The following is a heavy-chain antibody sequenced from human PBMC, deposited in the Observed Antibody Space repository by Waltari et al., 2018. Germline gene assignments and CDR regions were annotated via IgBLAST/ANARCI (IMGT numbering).Heavy chain of an antibody. CDR1: GFTFSNAW. CDR3: TTETY. CDR2: IKSITDGGTT. V-gene: IGHV3-15*01. J-gene: IGHJ4*02. Sequence: EVQLVESGGGLVKPGGCLRLSCAAYGFTFSNAWRSGVRKAPGKGLEWFSRIKSITDGGTTDYAAPVKGRFTISRDDSKNMLYLQMNSLKTEDTAVYYCTTETYWGQGTLVTVSS.